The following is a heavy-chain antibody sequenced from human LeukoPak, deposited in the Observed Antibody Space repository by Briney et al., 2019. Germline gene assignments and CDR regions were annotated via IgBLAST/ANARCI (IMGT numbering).Heavy chain of an antibody. J-gene: IGHJ4*02. V-gene: IGHV3-64*01. D-gene: IGHD3-22*01. CDR3: ARSYDSSGYYTTYYLDS. CDR2: FSSNGGST. CDR1: GFTLSRYA. Sequence: GGSLRLSCAASGFTLSRYAMHWVRQAPGKGLEYVSAFSSNGGSTYYANSVKGRFTISRDNFKNMLYLQMGSLRAEDMAVYYCARSYDSSGYYTTYYLDSWGQGTLVTVSS.